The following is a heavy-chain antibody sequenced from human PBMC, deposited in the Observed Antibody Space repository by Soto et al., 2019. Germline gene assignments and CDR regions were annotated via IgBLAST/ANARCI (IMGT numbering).Heavy chain of an antibody. V-gene: IGHV4-39*01. J-gene: IGHJ1*01. CDR3: ARLPAPGIPEYFQH. CDR1: GGSISRSSYY. D-gene: IGHD6-13*01. CDR2: IYYSGNT. Sequence: QLQVQESGPGLVKPSETLFLTCTVSGGSISRSSYYWGWIRQPPGKGLEWIGNIYYSGNTYYNPSLKSRVTLFVDTSKNQFSLKLSSVTAADTAVYYCARLPAPGIPEYFQHWGQGTLVTVSS.